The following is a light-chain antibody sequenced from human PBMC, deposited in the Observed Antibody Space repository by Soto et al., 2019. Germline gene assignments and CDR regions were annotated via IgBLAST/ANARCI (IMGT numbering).Light chain of an antibody. CDR3: QQYHNWSWT. Sequence: EILMTQSPATLSVSPLEIDTLSPRASQSISSNLAWYLQKVGQATRLLIYGASTRAPGISARFSGSGSGTEFTLNISSLQSEDFAIYYCQQYHNWSWTFGQEAKV. CDR1: QSISSN. CDR2: GAS. J-gene: IGKJ1*01. V-gene: IGKV3-15*01.